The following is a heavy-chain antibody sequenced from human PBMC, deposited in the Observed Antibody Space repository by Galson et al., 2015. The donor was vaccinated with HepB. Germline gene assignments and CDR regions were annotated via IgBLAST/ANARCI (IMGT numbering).Heavy chain of an antibody. CDR3: VRQSYYDSSGYPARHNWFDP. CDR2: IDPSDSYT. D-gene: IGHD3-22*01. Sequence: QSGAEVKKPGESLRISCKGSGYSFTSYWTSWVRQMPGKGLEWMGRIDPSDSYTNYSPSFQGHVTISADKSISTAYLQWSSLKASDTAMYYCVRQSYYDSSGYPARHNWFDPWGQGTLVTVSS. CDR1: GYSFTSYW. V-gene: IGHV5-10-1*01. J-gene: IGHJ5*02.